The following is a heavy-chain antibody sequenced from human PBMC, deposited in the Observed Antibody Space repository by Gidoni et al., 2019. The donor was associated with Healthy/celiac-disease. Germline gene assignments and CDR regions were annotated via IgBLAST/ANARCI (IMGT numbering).Heavy chain of an antibody. CDR3: ARSMVTPYYYYGMDV. D-gene: IGHD5-18*01. Sequence: SWVRQMPGKGLEWMGRIDPSDSYTNYSPSFQGHVTISADKSISTAYLQWSSLKASDTAMYYCARSMVTPYYYYGMDVWGQGTTVTVSS. CDR2: IDPSDSYT. J-gene: IGHJ6*02. V-gene: IGHV5-10-1*01.